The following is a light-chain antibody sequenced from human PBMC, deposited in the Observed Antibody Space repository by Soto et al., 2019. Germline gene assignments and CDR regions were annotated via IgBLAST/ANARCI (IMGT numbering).Light chain of an antibody. CDR1: QSISGW. J-gene: IGKJ2*01. V-gene: IGKV1-5*01. Sequence: DIPMTKSPSTLSASVGDRVTITCRASQSISGWLAWYQQKPGKAPKLLVYDASTLESGVPSRFSGSGSETHFTLTISSLQPDDFATYYCQQYKSLYTFGQGTKLEI. CDR3: QQYKSLYT. CDR2: DAS.